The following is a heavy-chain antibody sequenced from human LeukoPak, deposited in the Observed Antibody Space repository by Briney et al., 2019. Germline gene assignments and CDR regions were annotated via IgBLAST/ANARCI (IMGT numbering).Heavy chain of an antibody. CDR1: GFTFSSYG. CDR3: AKDRNPCSSTSCYTGGAFDI. J-gene: IGHJ3*02. D-gene: IGHD2-2*02. V-gene: IGHV3-30*18. Sequence: GGSLRLSCAASGFTFSSYGMHWVRQAPGKGLEWVAVISYDGSNKYYADSVKGRITISRDNSKNTLYLQMNSLRAEDTAVYYCAKDRNPCSSTSCYTGGAFDIWGQGTMVTVSS. CDR2: ISYDGSNK.